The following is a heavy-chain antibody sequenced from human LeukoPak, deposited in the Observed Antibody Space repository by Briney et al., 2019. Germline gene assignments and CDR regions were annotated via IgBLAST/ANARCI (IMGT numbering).Heavy chain of an antibody. CDR2: IYWHDEK. Sequence: SGPTLVNPTQTLTLTCIVSGSSLTTDGVGVGWFRQPPGKALEWLALIYWHDEKRYSPSLKSRLSITKDTSRNQVVLKKTNMEPVDTAAYHFAHLHKVTGPVNDCFDIWGQGTVVTVSS. CDR1: GSSLTTDGVG. V-gene: IGHV2-5*01. CDR3: AHLHKVTGPVNDCFDI. J-gene: IGHJ3*02. D-gene: IGHD2-21*02.